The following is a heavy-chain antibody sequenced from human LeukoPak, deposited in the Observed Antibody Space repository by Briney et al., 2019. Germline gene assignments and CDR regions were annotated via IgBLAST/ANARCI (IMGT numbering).Heavy chain of an antibody. CDR1: GGSISSSSYY. V-gene: IGHV4-39*07. D-gene: IGHD1-26*01. J-gene: IGHJ4*02. CDR2: IYYSGST. CDR3: ARGAVGPFDY. Sequence: SETLSLTCTVSGGSISSSSYYWGWIRQPPGKGLEWIGSIYYSGSTNYNPSLKSRVTISVDTSKNQFSLKLSSVTAADTAVYYCARGAVGPFDYWGQGTLVTVSS.